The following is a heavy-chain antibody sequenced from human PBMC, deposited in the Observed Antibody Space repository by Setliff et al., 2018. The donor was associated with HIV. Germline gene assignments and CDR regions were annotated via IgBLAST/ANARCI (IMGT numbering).Heavy chain of an antibody. CDR2: IYYSGNT. Sequence: SETLSLTCTVSGGSISSHYWSWIRQPPGKGLEWIGSIYYSGNTIYNPSLKSRVTISVDTSKNLFSLKLSSVTPADTAVYYCARGIDNFWSGYVRWGQGTLVTVSS. J-gene: IGHJ4*02. CDR3: ARGIDNFWSGYVR. V-gene: IGHV4-59*11. D-gene: IGHD3-3*01. CDR1: GGSISSHY.